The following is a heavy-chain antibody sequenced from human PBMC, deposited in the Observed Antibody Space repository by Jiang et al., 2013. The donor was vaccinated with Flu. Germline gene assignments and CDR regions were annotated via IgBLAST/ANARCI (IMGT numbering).Heavy chain of an antibody. J-gene: IGHJ4*02. V-gene: IGHV1-8*01. CDR3: ARGAPMVRGAPDY. Sequence: GRVTMTRNTSISTAYMELSSLRSEDTAVYYCARGAPMVRGAPDYWGQGTLVTVSS. D-gene: IGHD3-10*01.